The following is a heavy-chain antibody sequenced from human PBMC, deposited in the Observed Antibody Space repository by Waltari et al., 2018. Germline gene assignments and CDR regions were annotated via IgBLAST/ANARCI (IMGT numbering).Heavy chain of an antibody. CDR2: IYYSGST. D-gene: IGHD6-13*01. CDR1: GGSISSYY. J-gene: IGHJ5*02. V-gene: IGHV4-59*08. Sequence: QVQLQESGPGLVKPSETLSLTCTVSGGSISSYYWSWIRQPPGKGLEWIGYIYYSGSTNYNPSLKSRVTISVDTSKNQFSLKLSSVTAADTAVYYCARHAPEGAGTMGFDPWGQGTLVTVSS. CDR3: ARHAPEGAGTMGFDP.